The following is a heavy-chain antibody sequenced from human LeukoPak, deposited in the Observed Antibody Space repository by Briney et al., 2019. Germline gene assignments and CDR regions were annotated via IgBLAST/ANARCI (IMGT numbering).Heavy chain of an antibody. D-gene: IGHD3-22*01. CDR1: GYTFSTYG. V-gene: IGHV1-18*01. J-gene: IGHJ4*02. Sequence: ASVKVSCKASGYTFSTYGISWVRQAPGQGLEWMGWISAYNGNTNYAQKLQGRVTMTTDTSTSTAYMELRSLRSDDTAVYYCARGEDYYDSSGYPSAFDYWGQGTLVTVSS. CDR3: ARGEDYYDSSGYPSAFDY. CDR2: ISAYNGNT.